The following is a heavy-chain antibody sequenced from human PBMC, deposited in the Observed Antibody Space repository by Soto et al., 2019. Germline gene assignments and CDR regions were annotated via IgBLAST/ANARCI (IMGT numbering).Heavy chain of an antibody. J-gene: IGHJ3*02. CDR3: AKGCGSYPHDAFDI. V-gene: IGHV3-9*01. Sequence: TGGSLRLSCAASGFTFDDYAMHWVRQAPGKGLEWVSGISWNSGSIGYADSVKGRFTISRDNAKNSLYLQMNSLRAEDTALYYCAKGCGSYPHDAFDIWGQGTMVTVSS. CDR1: GFTFDDYA. D-gene: IGHD1-26*01. CDR2: ISWNSGSI.